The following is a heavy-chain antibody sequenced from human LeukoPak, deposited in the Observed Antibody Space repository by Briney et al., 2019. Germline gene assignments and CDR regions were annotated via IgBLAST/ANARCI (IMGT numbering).Heavy chain of an antibody. CDR1: GGSISSYY. CDR2: IYTSGST. Sequence: SETLSLTCTVSGGSISSYYWSWIRQPAGKGLEWIGRIYTSGSTNYNPSLKSRVTMSVDTSKNQFSLKLSSVTAADTAVYYCARTTYYDFWSGYYFGSYYYYMDVRGKGTTVTVSS. V-gene: IGHV4-4*07. CDR3: ARTTYYDFWSGYYFGSYYYYMDV. J-gene: IGHJ6*03. D-gene: IGHD3-3*01.